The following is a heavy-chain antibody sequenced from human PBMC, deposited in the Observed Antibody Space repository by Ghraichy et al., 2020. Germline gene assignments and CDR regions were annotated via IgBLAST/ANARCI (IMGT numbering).Heavy chain of an antibody. D-gene: IGHD3-16*01. CDR1: GYTFTGYY. CDR2: INPNSGGT. J-gene: IGHJ5*02. V-gene: IGHV1-2*04. Sequence: ASVKVSCKASGYTFTGYYMHWVRQAPGQGLEWMGWINPNSGGTNYAQKFQGWVTMTRDTSISTAYMELSRLRSDDTAVYYCARGRRRGGLAPPAGNWFDPWGQGTLVTVSS. CDR3: ARGRRRGGLAPPAGNWFDP.